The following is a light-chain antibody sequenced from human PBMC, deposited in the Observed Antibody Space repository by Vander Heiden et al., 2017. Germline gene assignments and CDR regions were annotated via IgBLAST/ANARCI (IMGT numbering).Light chain of an antibody. Sequence: QSALTQPPSASGSPGQSVPISCTGTSSDVGPYNYVSWYQHHPGKAPKLLIDEVSKRPSGVPDRFSGSKSGNTASLTVSGLQAEDEADYYCSSYAVSDTLLFGGGAKLTVL. J-gene: IGLJ2*01. CDR2: EVS. CDR1: SSDVGPYNY. CDR3: SSYAVSDTLL. V-gene: IGLV2-8*01.